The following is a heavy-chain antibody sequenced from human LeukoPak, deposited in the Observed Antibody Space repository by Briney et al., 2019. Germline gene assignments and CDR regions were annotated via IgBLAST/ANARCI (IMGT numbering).Heavy chain of an antibody. J-gene: IGHJ4*02. CDR3: ARARCDSSGYYPVPFDY. D-gene: IGHD3-22*01. CDR1: GGSISSGSYY. CDR2: FYTSGST. Sequence: SETLSLTCTVPGGSISSGSYYWSWIRQPAGKGLEWIGRFYTSGSTNYNPSLKSRVTISVDTSKNQFSLKLSSVTAADTAVYYCARARCDSSGYYPVPFDYWGQGTLVTVSS. V-gene: IGHV4-61*02.